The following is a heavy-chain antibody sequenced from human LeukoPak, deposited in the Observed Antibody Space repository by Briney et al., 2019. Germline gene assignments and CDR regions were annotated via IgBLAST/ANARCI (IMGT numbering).Heavy chain of an antibody. V-gene: IGHV4-61*01. CDR1: GGSVSSGNYH. J-gene: IGHJ4*02. CDR2: IYYSGST. CDR3: ARDGDY. Sequence: PSETLSLTCTVSGGSVSSGNYHWSWIRPPPGQGLEWIGYIYYSGSTNYNPSLKSRVTISADTSKNPFSLKLSSVTAADTAVYYCARDGDYWGQGTLVTVSS.